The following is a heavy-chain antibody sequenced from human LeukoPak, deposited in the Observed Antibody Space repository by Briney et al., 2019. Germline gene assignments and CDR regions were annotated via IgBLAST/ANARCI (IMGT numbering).Heavy chain of an antibody. V-gene: IGHV1-18*01. CDR2: ISAYNGNT. Sequence: ASVKVSCKASGYTFTSYGISWVRQAPVQGLEWMGWISAYNGNTNYAQKLQGRVTMTTDTSTSTAYMELRSLRSDDTAVYYCARGEGDGYNLIRGYYFDYWGQGTLVTVSS. D-gene: IGHD5-24*01. CDR3: ARGEGDGYNLIRGYYFDY. J-gene: IGHJ4*02. CDR1: GYTFTSYG.